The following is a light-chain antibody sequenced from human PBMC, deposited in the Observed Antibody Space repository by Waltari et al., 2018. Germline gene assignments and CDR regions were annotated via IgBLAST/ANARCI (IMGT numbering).Light chain of an antibody. CDR2: DVS. Sequence: QSALTQPASVSGSPGQSLTISCTGTSSDVGAYNYVSWYQQHPGKAPKLMIYDVSNRPSGFSNRFAGSKSGNTASLTISGLQAEDEADYYCSSYISSSTLELFGGGTSLTVL. CDR3: SSYISSSTLEL. V-gene: IGLV2-14*03. CDR1: SSDVGAYNY. J-gene: IGLJ2*01.